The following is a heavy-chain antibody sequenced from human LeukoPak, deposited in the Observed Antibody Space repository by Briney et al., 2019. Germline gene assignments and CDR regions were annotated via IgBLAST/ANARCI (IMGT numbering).Heavy chain of an antibody. J-gene: IGHJ3*02. CDR2: IYYSGST. Sequence: SETLSLTCTVSGGSTSSYYWSWIRPPPGKGLEWIGYIYYSGSTNYNPSLKSRVTISVDTSKNQFSLKLSSVTAADTAVYYCARIGLATAGSDAFDIWSQGTMVTVSS. V-gene: IGHV4-59*01. CDR1: GGSTSSYY. D-gene: IGHD6-13*01. CDR3: ARIGLATAGSDAFDI.